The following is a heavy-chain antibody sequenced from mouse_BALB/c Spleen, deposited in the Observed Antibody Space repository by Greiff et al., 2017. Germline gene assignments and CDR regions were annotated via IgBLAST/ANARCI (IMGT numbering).Heavy chain of an antibody. CDR2: ISSGGSYT. J-gene: IGHJ3*01. D-gene: IGHD3-2*01. CDR3: TREGLDSSGYDWFAY. CDR1: GFTFSSYT. Sequence: EVKLVESGGGLVKPGGSLKLSCAASGFTFSSYTMSWVRQTPEKRLEWVATISSGGSYTYYPDSVKGRFTISRDNAKNTLYLQMSSLKSEDTAMYYCTREGLDSSGYDWFAYWGQGTLVTVSA. V-gene: IGHV5-6-4*01.